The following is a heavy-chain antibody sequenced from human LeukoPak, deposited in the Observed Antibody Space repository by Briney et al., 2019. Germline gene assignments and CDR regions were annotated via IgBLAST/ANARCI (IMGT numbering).Heavy chain of an antibody. CDR2: ISHGGRT. V-gene: IGHV4-39*01. CDR1: GGSIRRDGDL. J-gene: IGHJ4*02. CDR3: ARHADCIGDCYRN. D-gene: IGHD2-21*02. Sequence: SETLSLTCTVSGGSIRRDGDLWGWIRQPPGKGLEWIGTISHGGRTHYNPSLKSRVTISVETTKNQFSLKLSSVTATDTAVYYCARHADCIGDCYRNWGQGTLVTVYS.